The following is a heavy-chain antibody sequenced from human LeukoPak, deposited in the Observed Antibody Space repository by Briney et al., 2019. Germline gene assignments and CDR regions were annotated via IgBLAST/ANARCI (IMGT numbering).Heavy chain of an antibody. J-gene: IGHJ6*02. CDR3: AVAAAGTDYYYGMDV. CDR2: IYYSGST. CDR1: GGSISSYY. Sequence: PSETLSLTCTVSGGSISSYYWSWIRQPPGKGLEWIGYIYYSGSTNYNPSLKSRVTISVDTSKNQFSLKLSSVTAADTAVYYCAVAAAGTDYYYGMDVWGQGTTVTVSS. D-gene: IGHD6-13*01. V-gene: IGHV4-59*12.